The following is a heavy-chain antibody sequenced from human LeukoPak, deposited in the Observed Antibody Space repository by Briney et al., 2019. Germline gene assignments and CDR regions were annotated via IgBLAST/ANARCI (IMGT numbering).Heavy chain of an antibody. CDR2: INNSGGST. J-gene: IGHJ5*02. CDR3: AKPPGLRRLDP. V-gene: IGHV3-23*01. D-gene: IGHD5-12*01. CDR1: GFTFSRNS. Sequence: GGSLRLSCAASGFTFSRNSMNWVRQAPGKGLAWVSGINNSGGSTYYADSVKGRFTISRDNSKNTLYLQMNSLRAEDTAVYYCAKPPGLRRLDPWGQGTLVTVSS.